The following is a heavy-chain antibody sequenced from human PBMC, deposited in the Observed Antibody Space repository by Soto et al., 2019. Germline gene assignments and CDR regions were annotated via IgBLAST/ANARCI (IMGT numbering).Heavy chain of an antibody. CDR1: GFTFSSYS. Sequence: GGSLRLSCAASGFTFSSYSMNWVRQAPGKGLEWVSSISSSSSYIYYADSVKGRFTISRDNAKNSLYLQMNSLRAEDTAVYYCARDRGTRITGNYYYYYGMDVWGQGTTVTVSS. V-gene: IGHV3-21*01. J-gene: IGHJ6*02. CDR2: ISSSSSYI. D-gene: IGHD1-20*01. CDR3: ARDRGTRITGNYYYYYGMDV.